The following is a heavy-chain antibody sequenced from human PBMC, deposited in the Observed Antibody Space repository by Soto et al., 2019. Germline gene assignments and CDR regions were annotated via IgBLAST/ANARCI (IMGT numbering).Heavy chain of an antibody. CDR1: GGTFSSYA. CDR2: IIPIFGTA. J-gene: IGHJ6*02. Sequence: QVQLVQSGAEVKKPGSSVKVSCKASGGTFSSYAISWVRQAPGQGLEWMGGIIPIFGTANYAQKFQGRVTITADEYTSTAYMELSSLRSEDTAVYYCAIAMGGTWELLRRNYYGMDVWGQGTTVTVSS. D-gene: IGHD1-26*01. V-gene: IGHV1-69*01. CDR3: AIAMGGTWELLRRNYYGMDV.